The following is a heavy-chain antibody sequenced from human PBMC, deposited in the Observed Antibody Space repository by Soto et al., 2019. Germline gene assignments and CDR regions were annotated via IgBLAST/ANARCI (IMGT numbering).Heavy chain of an antibody. CDR1: GFTFSDCY. D-gene: IGHD6-6*01. V-gene: IGHV3-11*06. Sequence: GGSLRLSCAASGFTFSDCYMSWIRQAPGKGLEWVSYISSSSSYTNYADSVKGRFTISRDNAKNSLYLQMNSLRAEDTAVYYCARGSSSSLDYWGQGTLVTVSS. CDR3: ARGSSSSLDY. J-gene: IGHJ4*02. CDR2: ISSSSSYT.